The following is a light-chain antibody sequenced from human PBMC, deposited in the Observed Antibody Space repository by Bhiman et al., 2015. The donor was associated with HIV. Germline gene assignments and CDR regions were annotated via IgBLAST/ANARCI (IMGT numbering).Light chain of an antibody. Sequence: SYDLTQPPSVSVSPGQTASIACSGDKLGDKFVCWYQQKPGQSPILVIYQDNRRPSGIPERFSGSSSGTTITLTITGVQPEDEGDYYCQSADSSGTYYVFGDGTTVTVL. J-gene: IGLJ1*01. V-gene: IGLV3-1*01. CDR3: QSADSSGTYYV. CDR1: KLGDKF. CDR2: QDN.